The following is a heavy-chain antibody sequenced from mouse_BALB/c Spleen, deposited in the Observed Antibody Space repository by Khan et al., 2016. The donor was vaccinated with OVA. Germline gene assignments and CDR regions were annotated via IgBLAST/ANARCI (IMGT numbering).Heavy chain of an antibody. D-gene: IGHD1-2*01. V-gene: IGHV1-77*01. CDR1: GYTFTDYY. J-gene: IGHJ3*01. CDR2: INPGSGDI. Sequence: VQLQESGAELARPGASVKLSCKASGYTFTDYYINWVKQRTGQGLEWIGEINPGSGDIYYNEKFKGKATLTADKSSSTAYMQLISLTSEDSAGYFCARRNYFGYTFAYWGQGTLVTVSA. CDR3: ARRNYFGYTFAY.